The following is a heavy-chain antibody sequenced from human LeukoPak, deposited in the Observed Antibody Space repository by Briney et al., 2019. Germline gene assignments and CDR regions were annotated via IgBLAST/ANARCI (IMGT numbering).Heavy chain of an antibody. CDR3: ARGASYDSSGYYYLSAFDI. CDR1: GGTFSSYA. Sequence: GASVKVSCKASGGTFSSYAISWVRQAPGQGLEWMGGIIPIFGTASYAQKFQGRVTITADESTSTAYMELSSLRSEDTAVYYCARGASYDSSGYYYLSAFDIWGQGTMVTVSS. D-gene: IGHD3-22*01. V-gene: IGHV1-69*13. J-gene: IGHJ3*02. CDR2: IIPIFGTA.